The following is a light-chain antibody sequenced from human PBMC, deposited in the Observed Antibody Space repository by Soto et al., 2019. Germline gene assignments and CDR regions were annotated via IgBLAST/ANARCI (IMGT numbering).Light chain of an antibody. V-gene: IGLV2-14*01. CDR2: EVS. CDR1: SSDVGDYNY. J-gene: IGLJ3*02. Sequence: QSVLTQPASVSGSPGQSITISCTGTSSDVGDYNYVSWYQQHQGKAPKLMIYEVSNRPSGVSNRFSGSKSGYTASLTISGLQAEDVADYYCNSYTSSSTCVFGGGTKLTVL. CDR3: NSYTSSSTCV.